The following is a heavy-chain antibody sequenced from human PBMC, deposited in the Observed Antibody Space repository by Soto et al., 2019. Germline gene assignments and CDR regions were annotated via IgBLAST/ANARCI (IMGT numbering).Heavy chain of an antibody. Sequence: VGSLRLSGAESGFTLSSYGMHWVRQAPGKGLEWVAVIWYDGSNKYYADSVKGRFTISRDNSKNTLYLQMNSLRAEDTAVYYCARWDILTGYYKDYYYYGMDVWGQGTTVTVSS. CDR3: ARWDILTGYYKDYYYYGMDV. D-gene: IGHD3-9*01. CDR2: IWYDGSNK. J-gene: IGHJ6*02. V-gene: IGHV3-33*01. CDR1: GFTLSSYG.